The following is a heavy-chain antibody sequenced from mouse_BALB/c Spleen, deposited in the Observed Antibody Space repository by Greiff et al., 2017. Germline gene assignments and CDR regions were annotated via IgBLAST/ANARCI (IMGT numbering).Heavy chain of an antibody. J-gene: IGHJ1*01. CDR1: GYTFTSYW. CDR3: TRCLHYYGPYWYFDV. V-gene: IGHV1-5*01. Sequence: EVQLQQSGTVLARPGASVKMSCKASGYTFTSYWMHWVKQRPGQGLEWIGAIYPGNSDTSYNQKFKGKAKLTAVTSTSTAYMELSSLTNEDSAVYYCTRCLHYYGPYWYFDVWGAGTTVTVSS. CDR2: IYPGNSDT. D-gene: IGHD1-2*01.